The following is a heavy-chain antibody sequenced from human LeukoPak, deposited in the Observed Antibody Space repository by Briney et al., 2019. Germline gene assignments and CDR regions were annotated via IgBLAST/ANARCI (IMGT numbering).Heavy chain of an antibody. CDR2: ISPYNGDT. CDR3: ARDFHASAAAD. CDR1: GYDFTSHG. J-gene: IGHJ4*02. D-gene: IGHD6-13*01. V-gene: IGHV1-18*01. Sequence: ASVKVSCKTSGYDFTSHGIFWVRQAPGQGLEWMGWISPYNGDTKVGQTFQGRVTMTTDTPTTTAYMELRRLRFEDTAVYYCARDFHASAAADWGQGTLVTVSS.